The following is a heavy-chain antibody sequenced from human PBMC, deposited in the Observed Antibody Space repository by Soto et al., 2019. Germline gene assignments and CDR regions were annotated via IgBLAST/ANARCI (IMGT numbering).Heavy chain of an antibody. CDR1: GFAFQNHG. D-gene: IGHD1-1*01. J-gene: IGHJ2*01. CDR3: ARKPHWQYWYFDL. V-gene: IGHV3-20*01. CDR2: ISGSGVNA. Sequence: EVQLVESGGSVIRPGGSLRLSCAASGFAFQNHGMAWVRQVPGKGLEWVAGISGSGVNAGYADSVKGRFTISRDNGDNSLYLAINNLGVEDTALYHCARKPHWQYWYFDLWGRGTLVTVSS.